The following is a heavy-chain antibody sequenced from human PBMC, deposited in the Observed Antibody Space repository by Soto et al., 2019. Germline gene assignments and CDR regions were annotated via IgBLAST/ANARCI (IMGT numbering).Heavy chain of an antibody. J-gene: IGHJ4*02. CDR3: ARGAHGDY. CDR1: GGSFSGYY. CDR2: INHSGST. V-gene: IGHV4-34*01. Sequence: QVQLQQWGAGLLKPSETLSLTCAVYGGSFSGYYWCWIRQPPGKGLEWIGEINHSGSTNYNPSLKSRVTISVDTSKNQFSLKLSSVTAADTAVYYCARGAHGDYWGQGTLVTVSS.